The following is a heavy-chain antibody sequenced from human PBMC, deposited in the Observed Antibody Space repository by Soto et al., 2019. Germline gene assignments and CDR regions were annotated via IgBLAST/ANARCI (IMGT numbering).Heavy chain of an antibody. J-gene: IGHJ6*02. CDR2: IYYSGST. Sequence: PSETLSLPCPVSGGSISSGGYYWSWIRQHPGKGLEWIGYIYYSGSTYYNPSLKSRVTISVDTSKNQFSLKLSSVTAADTAVYYCAGGCSGGSCYYYYGMDVWGQGTTVTVSS. CDR3: AGGCSGGSCYYYYGMDV. V-gene: IGHV4-31*03. D-gene: IGHD2-15*01. CDR1: GGSISSGGYY.